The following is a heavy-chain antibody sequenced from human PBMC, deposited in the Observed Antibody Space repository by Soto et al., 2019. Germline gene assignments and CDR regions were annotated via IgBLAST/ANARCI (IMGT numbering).Heavy chain of an antibody. J-gene: IGHJ4*02. CDR1: GEYISSSSYY. CDR2: IYYSGRT. CDR3: ARQRTTVVTQGYFDH. D-gene: IGHD2-21*02. V-gene: IGHV4-39*01. Sequence: SETLSFTCIVSGEYISSSSYYWGWIRQPPGKGLEWFGRIYYSGRTYYNPSFKTWVTKSIYKSKNQFPLKRSSVGATDTAVYYCARQRTTVVTQGYFDHWGRRGLVTF.